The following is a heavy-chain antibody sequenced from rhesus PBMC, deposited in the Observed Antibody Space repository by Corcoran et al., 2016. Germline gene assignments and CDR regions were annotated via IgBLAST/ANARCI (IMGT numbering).Heavy chain of an antibody. D-gene: IGHD6-13*01. CDR1: GLTFGDFA. Sequence: EVQLVESGGGLVQPGGSLRLSCVASGLTFGDFAFHCVRQAPGKGLEWVSCIISNGKTIYYAGSVKGRFTVSRDNAKNSLSLLMSSLRAEDTAVYYCTRVMAAGFDYWGQGALATVSA. V-gene: IGHV3-7*01. J-gene: IGHJ4*01. CDR3: TRVMAAGFDY. CDR2: IISNGKTI.